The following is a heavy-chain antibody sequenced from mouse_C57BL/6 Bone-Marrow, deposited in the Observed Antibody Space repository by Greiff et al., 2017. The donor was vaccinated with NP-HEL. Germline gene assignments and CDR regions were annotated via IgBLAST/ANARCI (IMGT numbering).Heavy chain of an antibody. CDR2: IYPGSGNT. CDR3: ARGRDYGNLFDY. V-gene: IGHV1-76*01. Sequence: VKLMESGAELVRPGASVKLSCKASGYTFTDYYINWVKQRPGQGLEWIARIYPGSGNTYYNEKFKGKATLTAEKSSSTAYMQLSSLTSEDSAVYFCARGRDYGNLFDYWGQGTTLTVSS. D-gene: IGHD2-1*01. CDR1: GYTFTDYY. J-gene: IGHJ2*01.